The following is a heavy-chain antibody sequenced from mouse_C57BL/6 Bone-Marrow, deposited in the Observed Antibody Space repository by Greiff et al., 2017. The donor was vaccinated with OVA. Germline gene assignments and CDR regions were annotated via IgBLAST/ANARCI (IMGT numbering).Heavy chain of an antibody. CDR1: GYTFSSYC. D-gene: IGHD1-1*01. Sequence: EVQLQQSGPELVKPGASVKISCKASGYTFSSYCMNWVKQSPGKSLEWIGDINPSDGGTSYKQKFKGKATLTEDKSSSTAYMQLRSLTSEDSAVYYCARTAEVAYYVAYWGQGTTVTVSS. CDR2: INPSDGGT. V-gene: IGHV1-26*01. J-gene: IGHJ2*01. CDR3: ARTAEVAYYVAY.